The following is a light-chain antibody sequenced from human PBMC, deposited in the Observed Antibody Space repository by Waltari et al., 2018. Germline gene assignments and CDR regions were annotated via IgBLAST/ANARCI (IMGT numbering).Light chain of an antibody. J-gene: IGLJ1*01. CDR2: DVN. Sequence: QSALTQPASVSGSPGQSITISCTGTSSDIGAYNFVPWYQKHPGKAPKAMIYDVNNRPSGVSSRFSGSKSGNTASLTISGLQAEDEADYYCSSYTTGSTRYVFGSGTKVTVL. CDR1: SSDIGAYNF. CDR3: SSYTTGSTRYV. V-gene: IGLV2-14*03.